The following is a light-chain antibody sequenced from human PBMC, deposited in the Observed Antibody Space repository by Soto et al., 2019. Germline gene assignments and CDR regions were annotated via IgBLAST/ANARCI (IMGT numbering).Light chain of an antibody. CDR2: EGS. CDR3: YSYVGNSLYV. Sequence: QSVLTQPASVSGSPGQSITISCTGTSSDVGSYNLVSWYQQHPGKAPKLMIYEGSKRPSGVSNRFSGSKSGNTASLTICGLQAEDEVDYDCYSYVGNSLYVFGSGTQSPS. J-gene: IGLJ1*01. V-gene: IGLV2-23*01. CDR1: SSDVGSYNL.